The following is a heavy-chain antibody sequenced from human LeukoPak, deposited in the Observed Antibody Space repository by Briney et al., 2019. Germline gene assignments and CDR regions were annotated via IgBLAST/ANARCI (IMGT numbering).Heavy chain of an antibody. V-gene: IGHV4-34*01. Sequence: NPSETLSLTCAVYGGSFSGYYWSWIRQPPGKGLEWIGEINHSGSTNYNPSLKSRVTISVDTSKNQFSLKLSSVTAADTAVYYCARILRAQGYCSGGSCHKGRAFDPWGQGTLVTVSS. CDR3: ARILRAQGYCSGGSCHKGRAFDP. CDR1: GGSFSGYY. J-gene: IGHJ5*02. D-gene: IGHD2-15*01. CDR2: INHSGST.